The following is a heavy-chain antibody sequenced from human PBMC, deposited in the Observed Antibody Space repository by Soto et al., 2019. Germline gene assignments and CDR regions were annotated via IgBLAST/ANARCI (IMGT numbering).Heavy chain of an antibody. CDR1: GFTFNNYA. J-gene: IGHJ6*02. Sequence: EVQLLESGGGLVQPGGSLRLSCAASGFTFNNYAMSWVRQAPDKGLEWVSAISGRGGSTYYADSVKGRFTISRDNSKNMLFLQMNSLRAEDTAVYYCAKDSTVTTSLYSYYYGLDVWGQGTTVTVSS. CDR2: ISGRGGST. V-gene: IGHV3-23*01. CDR3: AKDSTVTTSLYSYYYGLDV. D-gene: IGHD4-17*01.